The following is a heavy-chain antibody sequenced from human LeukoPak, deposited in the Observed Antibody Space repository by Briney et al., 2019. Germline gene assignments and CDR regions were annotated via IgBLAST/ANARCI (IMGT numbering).Heavy chain of an antibody. CDR1: GYTSISYG. V-gene: IGHV1-18*01. J-gene: IGHJ2*01. CDR3: ARAVEMATISYWYFDL. CDR2: ISAYNGHT. D-gene: IGHD5-24*01. Sequence: GPVKVSCKTSGYTSISYGISWARQAPGQGLEWMGWISAYNGHTNYAQKLQGRVTMTTDTSTSTAYMELRSLRSDDTAVYYCARAVEMATISYWYFDLWGRGTLVTVSS.